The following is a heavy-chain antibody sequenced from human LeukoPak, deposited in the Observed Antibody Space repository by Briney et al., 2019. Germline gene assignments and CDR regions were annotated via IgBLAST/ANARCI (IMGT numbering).Heavy chain of an antibody. CDR3: ARHSYYYDSSGYSSDAFDI. CDR1: GYSFTSYW. CDR2: IYPGDSDT. D-gene: IGHD3-22*01. Sequence: GESLKISCKGSGYSFTSYWIGWVRQMPGKGLEWMGIIYPGDSDTRYSPSFQGQVTLSADKSISTAYLQWSSLKASDTAMYYCARHSYYYDSSGYSSDAFDIWGQGTMVTVSS. J-gene: IGHJ3*02. V-gene: IGHV5-51*01.